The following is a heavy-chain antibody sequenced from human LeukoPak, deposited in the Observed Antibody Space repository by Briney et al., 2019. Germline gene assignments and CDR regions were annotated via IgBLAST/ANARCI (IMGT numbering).Heavy chain of an antibody. D-gene: IGHD3-22*01. V-gene: IGHV4-4*07. CDR3: ARASYDSSGSNAFDI. CDR1: GGSISSYY. J-gene: IGHJ3*02. CDR2: IYTSGST. Sequence: SETLSLTCTVSGGSISSYYWSWIRQPAVKGLEWIGRIYTSGSTNYNPSLKSRVTISVDKSKNQFSLKMSSVTAADTAVYYCARASYDSSGSNAFDICGQGTMVTVSS.